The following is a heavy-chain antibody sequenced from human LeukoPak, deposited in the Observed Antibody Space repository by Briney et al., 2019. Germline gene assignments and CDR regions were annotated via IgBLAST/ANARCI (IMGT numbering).Heavy chain of an antibody. CDR1: GGTFSSYA. CDR3: AEGTVVPAAIRTNYYYNYMDV. D-gene: IGHD2-2*01. Sequence: GASVKVSCKASGGTFSSYAISWVRQAPEQGLEWMGGIIPIFGTANYAQKFQGRVTITTDESTSTAYMELSSLRSEDTAVYYCAEGTVVPAAIRTNYYYNYMDVWGKGTTVTVSS. J-gene: IGHJ6*03. CDR2: IIPIFGTA. V-gene: IGHV1-69*05.